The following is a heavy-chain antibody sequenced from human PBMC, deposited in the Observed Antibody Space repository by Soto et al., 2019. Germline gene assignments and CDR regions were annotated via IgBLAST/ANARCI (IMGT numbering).Heavy chain of an antibody. V-gene: IGHV1-46*01. D-gene: IGHD3-22*01. CDR3: ARVGTYYDSSGKQYFQH. CDR1: GYTFTSYY. J-gene: IGHJ1*01. CDR2: INPSGGST. Sequence: ASVKVSCKASGYTFTSYYMHWVRQAPGQGLEWMGIINPSGGSTSYAQKFQGRVTMTRDTSTSTVYMELSSLRSEDTAVYYCARVGTYYDSSGKQYFQHWCQVPLFTVSP.